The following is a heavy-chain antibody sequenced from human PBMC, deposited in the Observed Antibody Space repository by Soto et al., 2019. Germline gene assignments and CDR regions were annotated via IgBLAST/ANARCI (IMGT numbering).Heavy chain of an antibody. CDR2: IIPIFDTA. CDR3: ARHDCISTSCYYYYYYSMDV. D-gene: IGHD2-2*01. CDR1: GGTFSNYA. J-gene: IGHJ6*02. Sequence: SVKVSCMASGGTFSNYAFSWVRQAPGQGLEWMGGIIPIFDTANYAQKFQGRVTITADESTSTAYMELSSLRSEDTAVYYCARHDCISTSCYYYYYYSMDVWGQGTTVTVSS. V-gene: IGHV1-69*13.